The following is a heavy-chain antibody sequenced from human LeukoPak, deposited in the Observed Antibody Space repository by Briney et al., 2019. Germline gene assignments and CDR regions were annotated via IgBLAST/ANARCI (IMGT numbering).Heavy chain of an antibody. Sequence: PGGSLRLSCAASGFTFSSYEMNWVRQAPGKWLEWVSYISSSGSTIYYADSVKGRFTISRDNAKNSLYLQMNSLRAEDTAVYYCARVSSIAAAGIPDYWGQGTLVTVSS. D-gene: IGHD6-13*01. J-gene: IGHJ4*02. CDR3: ARVSSIAAAGIPDY. CDR1: GFTFSSYE. V-gene: IGHV3-48*03. CDR2: ISSSGSTI.